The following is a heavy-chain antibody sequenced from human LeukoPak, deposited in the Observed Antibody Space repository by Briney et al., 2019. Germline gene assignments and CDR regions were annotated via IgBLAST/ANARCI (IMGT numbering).Heavy chain of an antibody. J-gene: IGHJ5*02. CDR1: GFTFSSYS. D-gene: IGHD3-10*01. V-gene: IGHV3-21*01. CDR3: ARDRYGSVAWFDP. CDR2: ISSSSSYI. Sequence: GGSLRLSCAASGFTFSSYSMNWVRQAPGKGLEWVSSISSSSSYIYYADSVKGRFTISRDNAKNSLYLQMNSLRAEDTAVYYCARDRYGSVAWFDPWGQGTLVTVPS.